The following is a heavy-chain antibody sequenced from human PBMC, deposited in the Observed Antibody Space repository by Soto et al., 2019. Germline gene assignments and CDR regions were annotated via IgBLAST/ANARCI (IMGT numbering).Heavy chain of an antibody. CDR1: GGSFSGYY. CDR2: INHSGST. D-gene: IGHD6-13*01. CDR3: ARLSIAAEAARAGFRIYYGMDV. Sequence: SETLSLTCAVYGGSFSGYYWSWIRQPPGKGLEWIGEINHSGSTNYNPSLKSRVTISVDTSKNQFSLKLSSVTAADTAVYYCARLSIAAEAARAGFRIYYGMDVWGQGTTVNVSS. J-gene: IGHJ6*02. V-gene: IGHV4-34*01.